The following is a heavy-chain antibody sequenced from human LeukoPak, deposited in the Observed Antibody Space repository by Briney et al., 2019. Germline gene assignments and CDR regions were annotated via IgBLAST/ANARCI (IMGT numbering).Heavy chain of an antibody. CDR2: IHPSGDST. D-gene: IGHD1-26*01. CDR1: GYTFISYY. CDR3: ARDSGLGPTWHPFDH. Sequence: SVKVSCKASGYTFISYYMHWVRQAPGQGLESMGIIHPSGDSTSYAQKFQGRVTLTRDTSTSTVYMELSSLRSEDTAVYYCARDSGLGPTWHPFDHWGQGTPVTVSS. J-gene: IGHJ4*02. V-gene: IGHV1-46*01.